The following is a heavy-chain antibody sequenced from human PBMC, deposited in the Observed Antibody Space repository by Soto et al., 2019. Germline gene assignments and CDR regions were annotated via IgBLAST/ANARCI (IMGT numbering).Heavy chain of an antibody. CDR3: ARLEGLGAFDI. J-gene: IGHJ3*02. D-gene: IGHD1-1*01. CDR2: IKSKINGGTT. CDR1: GFTFSNAW. V-gene: IGHV3-15*01. Sequence: PGGSLRLSCAASGFTFSNAWMSWVRQAPGKGLEWVARIKSKINGGTTDHAAPVKGRFTISRDNAKNSLYLQMNSLRAEDTAVYYCARLEGLGAFDIWGQGTMVTVS.